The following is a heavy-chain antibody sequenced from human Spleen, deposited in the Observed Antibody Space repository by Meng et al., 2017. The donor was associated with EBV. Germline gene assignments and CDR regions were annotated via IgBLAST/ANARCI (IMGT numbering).Heavy chain of an antibody. Sequence: QVNVGQAGVEGKGPGSSVKLSCKTSGGTFSTHGISWVRQAPGQGLQWMGGIIPLSGTRDYAPEFQGRVTLTADESTSTAYMDLYSLGSEDTAVYYCATDQFGDSSGTVAAGCFDHWGQGTLVTVSS. CDR2: IIPLSGTR. CDR1: GGTFSTHG. D-gene: IGHD3-22*01. CDR3: ATDQFGDSSGTVAAGCFDH. J-gene: IGHJ4*02. V-gene: IGHV1-69*01.